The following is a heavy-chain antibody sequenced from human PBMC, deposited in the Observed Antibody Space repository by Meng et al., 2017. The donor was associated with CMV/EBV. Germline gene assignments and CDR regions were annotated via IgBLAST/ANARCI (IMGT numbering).Heavy chain of an antibody. CDR1: GFTFSNAW. Sequence: VQLVESWGGLVKPGGSLRLSSAASGFTFSNAWMSWVRQAPGKGLEWVGRIKSKTDGGTTDYAAPVKGRFTISRDDSKNTLYLQMNSLKTEDTAVYYCGPYSSSWYEGYWGQGTLVTVSS. J-gene: IGHJ4*02. CDR2: IKSKTDGGTT. D-gene: IGHD6-13*01. V-gene: IGHV3-15*01. CDR3: GPYSSSWYEGY.